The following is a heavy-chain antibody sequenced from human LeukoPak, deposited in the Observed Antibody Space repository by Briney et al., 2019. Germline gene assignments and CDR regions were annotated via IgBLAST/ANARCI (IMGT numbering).Heavy chain of an antibody. CDR3: TLPAMVRGVMAGMDV. J-gene: IGHJ6*04. V-gene: IGHV3-73*01. D-gene: IGHD3-10*01. CDR2: IRSKANSYAT. Sequence: GGSLRLSCAASGFTFSGSAMHWVRQASGKGLEWVGRIRSKANSYATAYAASVKGRFTISRDDSKNTAYLQTNSLKTEDTAVYYCTLPAMVRGVMAGMDVWGKGTTVTVSS. CDR1: GFTFSGSA.